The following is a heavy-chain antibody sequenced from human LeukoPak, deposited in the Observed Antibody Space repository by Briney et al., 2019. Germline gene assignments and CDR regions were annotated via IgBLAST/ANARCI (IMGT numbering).Heavy chain of an antibody. J-gene: IGHJ4*02. Sequence: PGGSLRLSCAASGFTVSSNYMSWVRQAPGKGLEWVSVIYSGGSTYYADSVKGRFTISRDNSKSTLYLQMNSLRAEDTAVYYCAREIAVAAAYYFDYWGQGTLVTVSS. CDR1: GFTVSSNY. CDR2: IYSGGST. D-gene: IGHD6-19*01. V-gene: IGHV3-53*01. CDR3: AREIAVAAAYYFDY.